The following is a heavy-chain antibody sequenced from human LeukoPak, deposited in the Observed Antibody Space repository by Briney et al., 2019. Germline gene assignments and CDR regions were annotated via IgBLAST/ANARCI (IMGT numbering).Heavy chain of an antibody. Sequence: GGSLRLSCAASGFTVSSNYMSWVRQAPGKGLEWVSVIYSGGSTYYADSVKGRFTISRDNSKNTLYLQMNSLRAEDTAVYYCVKGKSSSLYNWFNPWGQGTLVTVSS. CDR2: IYSGGST. D-gene: IGHD6-13*01. CDR3: VKGKSSSLYNWFNP. J-gene: IGHJ5*02. CDR1: GFTVSSNY. V-gene: IGHV3-53*05.